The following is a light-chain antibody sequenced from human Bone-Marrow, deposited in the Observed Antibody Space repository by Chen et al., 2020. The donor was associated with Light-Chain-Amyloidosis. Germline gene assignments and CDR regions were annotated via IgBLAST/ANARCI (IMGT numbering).Light chain of an antibody. Sequence: DFQMTQSPSSLSASVGDRVTITCRASQSIVNLLNWYQQKPGKPPTLFIYTASNLQSGVPSRFSGSGSGTDFTLTISSLHPDDCATYYCQQTFSTTRTFGPGTKLEI. J-gene: IGKJ2*01. CDR2: TAS. V-gene: IGKV1-39*01. CDR3: QQTFSTTRT. CDR1: QSIVNL.